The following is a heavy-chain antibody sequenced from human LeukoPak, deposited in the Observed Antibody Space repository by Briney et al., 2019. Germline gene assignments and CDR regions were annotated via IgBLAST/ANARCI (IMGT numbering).Heavy chain of an antibody. J-gene: IGHJ5*02. CDR1: GASFTGYY. Sequence: PSETLSLTCAVYGASFTGYYWSWIRQPPGKGLEWIGEINHSGNTNYNPSLKSRVNISVDRSKIQFSLKLSSVTAADTSVYYCARPLELTRFDPWGQGTLVTVSS. D-gene: IGHD1-26*01. CDR3: ARPLELTRFDP. V-gene: IGHV4-34*01. CDR2: INHSGNT.